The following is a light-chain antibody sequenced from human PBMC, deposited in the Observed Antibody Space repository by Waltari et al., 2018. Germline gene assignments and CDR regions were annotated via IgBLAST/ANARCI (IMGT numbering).Light chain of an antibody. CDR1: SSDAGSYNL. CDR2: EGS. CDR3: CSYAGSSTLEV. V-gene: IGLV2-23*03. Sequence: QSALTQPASVSGSPGQSITISCTGTSSDAGSYNLVSWYQQHPGKAPKLMIYEGSKRPSGVSNRFSGSKSGNTASLTISGLQAEDEADYYCCSYAGSSTLEVFGGGTKLTVL. J-gene: IGLJ2*01.